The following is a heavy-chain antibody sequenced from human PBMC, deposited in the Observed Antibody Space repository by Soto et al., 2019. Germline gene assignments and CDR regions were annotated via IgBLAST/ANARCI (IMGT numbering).Heavy chain of an antibody. J-gene: IGHJ6*02. CDR2: ISYDGSNK. Sequence: QVQLVESGGGVVQPGRSLRLSCAASGFTFSRHAMHWVRQAPGKGLEWVAVISYDGSNKYYADSVKGRFSISRDNSKNTLYVQMTSLRAEDTAVYYCARETDGMDVWGQGTTVTVSS. CDR3: ARETDGMDV. CDR1: GFTFSRHA. V-gene: IGHV3-30-3*01.